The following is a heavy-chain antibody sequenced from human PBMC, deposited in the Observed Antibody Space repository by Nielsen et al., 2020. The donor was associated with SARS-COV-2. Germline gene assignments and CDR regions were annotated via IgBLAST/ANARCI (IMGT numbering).Heavy chain of an antibody. J-gene: IGHJ6*02. V-gene: IGHV3-23*01. Sequence: GESLKISCAVSGFTFRRYAMSWVRRAPGKGLEWVSAISASGSSTCYADSVKGRFTISRDNSKNTLYLQMNSLRAEDTAVYYCAKDLPRGYSYGWVYYYYGMDVWGQGTTVTVSS. CDR3: AKDLPRGYSYGWVYYYYGMDV. CDR2: ISASGSST. D-gene: IGHD5-18*01. CDR1: GFTFRRYA.